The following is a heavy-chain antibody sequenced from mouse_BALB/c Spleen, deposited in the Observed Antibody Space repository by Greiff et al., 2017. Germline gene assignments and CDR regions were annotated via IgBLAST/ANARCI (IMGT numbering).Heavy chain of an antibody. CDR3: ARGPYYYGSSGAWFAY. D-gene: IGHD1-1*01. Sequence: VQLQQSGPGLVKPSQSLSLTCTVTGYSITSDYAWNWIRQFPGNKLEWMGYISYSGSTSYNPSLKSRISITRDTSKNQFFLQLNSVTTEDTATYYCARGPYYYGSSGAWFAYWGQGTLVTVSA. V-gene: IGHV3-2*02. CDR1: GYSITSDYA. J-gene: IGHJ3*01. CDR2: ISYSGST.